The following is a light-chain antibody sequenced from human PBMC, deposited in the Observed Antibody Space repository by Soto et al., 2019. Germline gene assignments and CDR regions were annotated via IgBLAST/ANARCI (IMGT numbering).Light chain of an antibody. Sequence: QSVLTQPASVSGSPGQSITISCTGTSSDVGSYNLVSWYQQHPGKAPKLMIYEVSKRPSGGSNRLSGSKSGNTDSLTISGLQAEDEADYYCCSYAGSSTYVFGTGTKVTVL. J-gene: IGLJ1*01. CDR3: CSYAGSSTYV. CDR2: EVS. CDR1: SSDVGSYNL. V-gene: IGLV2-23*02.